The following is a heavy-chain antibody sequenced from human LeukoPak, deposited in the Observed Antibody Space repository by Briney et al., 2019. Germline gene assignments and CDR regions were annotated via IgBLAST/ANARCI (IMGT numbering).Heavy chain of an antibody. V-gene: IGHV4-39*01. Sequence: SETLSLTCTVSGGSISSSSYYWCWIRQPPGKGLEWIGSIYYSGSTYYNPSLKSRVTISVDTSKNQFSLKLSSVTAADTAVYYCARRGVTMVRGVQDAFDIWGQGTMVTVSS. D-gene: IGHD3-10*01. CDR2: IYYSGST. J-gene: IGHJ3*02. CDR3: ARRGVTMVRGVQDAFDI. CDR1: GGSISSSSYY.